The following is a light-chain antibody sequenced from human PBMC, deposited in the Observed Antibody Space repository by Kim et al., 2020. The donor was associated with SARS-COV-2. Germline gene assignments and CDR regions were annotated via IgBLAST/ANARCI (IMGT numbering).Light chain of an antibody. CDR1: SSNIGAGYD. Sequence: RVTSSGTGSSSNIGAGYDVHWYQQLPETAPKLLIYGNNNRPSGVPDRFSGSKSGTSASLAITGLQAEDEADYYCQSYDSSLSGYVFGTGTKVTVL. V-gene: IGLV1-40*01. CDR3: QSYDSSLSGYV. J-gene: IGLJ1*01. CDR2: GNN.